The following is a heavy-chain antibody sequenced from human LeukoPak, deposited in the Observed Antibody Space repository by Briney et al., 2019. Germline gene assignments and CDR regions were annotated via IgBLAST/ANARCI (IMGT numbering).Heavy chain of an antibody. V-gene: IGHV4-39*01. CDR2: IYYSGST. J-gene: IGHJ6*02. Sequence: SETLSLTCTVSGGSISSSSYYWGWIRQPPGKGLEWIGSIYYSGSTYYNPSLKSRVTISVDTSKNQFSLKLSSVTAADTAVYYCARLEPRDIVLMVYAKPPSRVGVWGQGTTVTVSS. CDR1: GGSISSSSYY. D-gene: IGHD2-8*01. CDR3: ARLEPRDIVLMVYAKPPSRVGV.